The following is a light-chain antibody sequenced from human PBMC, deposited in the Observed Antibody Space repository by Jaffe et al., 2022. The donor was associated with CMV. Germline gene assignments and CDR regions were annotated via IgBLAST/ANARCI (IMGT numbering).Light chain of an antibody. Sequence: IQLTQSPSSLSASVGDRVTITCRASQGISSYLAWYQRKPGKAPKLLIYAASTLQSGVPSRFSGSGSGTDFTLTISSLQPEDFATYYCQQLNNYPPTFGQGTKVEIE. CDR3: QQLNNYPPT. CDR1: QGISSY. V-gene: IGKV1-9*01. CDR2: AAS. J-gene: IGKJ1*01.